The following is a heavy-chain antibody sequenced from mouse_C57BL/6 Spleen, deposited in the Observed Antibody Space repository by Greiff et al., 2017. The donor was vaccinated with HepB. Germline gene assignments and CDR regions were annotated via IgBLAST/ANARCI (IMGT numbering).Heavy chain of an antibody. V-gene: IGHV6-6*01. D-gene: IGHD2-1*01. Sequence: EVKLEESGGGLVQPGGSMKLSCAASGFTFSDAWMDWVRQSPEKGLEWIAEIRNKANNHATYYAESVKGRFTISRDDSKSSVYLQMNSLRAEDTGIYYCSCLYYGNYEEAMDYWGQGTSVTVSS. CDR3: SCLYYGNYEEAMDY. CDR2: IRNKANNHAT. J-gene: IGHJ4*01. CDR1: GFTFSDAW.